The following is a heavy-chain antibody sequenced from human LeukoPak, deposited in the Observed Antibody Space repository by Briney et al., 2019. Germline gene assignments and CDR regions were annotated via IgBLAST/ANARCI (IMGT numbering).Heavy chain of an antibody. V-gene: IGHV4-59*01. Sequence: PSETLSLTCTVSGGSMNSYYWSWIRQPPGKGLEWIGHIFHSGSTNDNPSLKSRVTISVDPSKNQFSLRLRSVTAADTAVYYCARTYYDSWGYYEVTYWGQGTLVTVSS. J-gene: IGHJ4*02. CDR2: IFHSGST. D-gene: IGHD3-22*01. CDR3: ARTYYDSWGYYEVTY. CDR1: GGSMNSYY.